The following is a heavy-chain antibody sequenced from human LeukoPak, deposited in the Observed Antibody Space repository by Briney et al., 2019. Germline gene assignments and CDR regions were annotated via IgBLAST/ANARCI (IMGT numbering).Heavy chain of an antibody. CDR2: INPNSGGT. D-gene: IGHD2-15*01. J-gene: IGHJ4*02. CDR1: GYTFTGYY. Sequence: ASVKVSCKASGYTFTGYYMHWVRQAPGQGLEWMGWINPNSGGTNYAQKFQGRVTMTRDTSISTAYMELSRLRSDDTAVHYCARPFVYCSGGSCPFDYWGQGTLVTVSS. V-gene: IGHV1-2*02. CDR3: ARPFVYCSGGSCPFDY.